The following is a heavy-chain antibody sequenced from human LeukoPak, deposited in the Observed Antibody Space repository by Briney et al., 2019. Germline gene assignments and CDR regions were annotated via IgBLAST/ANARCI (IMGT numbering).Heavy chain of an antibody. Sequence: GRSLRLSCAASGFTFSSYAMHWVRQAPGKGLEWVAAISYDGSNKYYADSVKGRFTISRDNSKNTLYLQMNSLRAEDTAVYYCARGEDVVVPAAPFDYWGQGTLVTVSS. CDR1: GFTFSSYA. J-gene: IGHJ4*02. D-gene: IGHD2-2*01. CDR2: ISYDGSNK. V-gene: IGHV3-30-3*01. CDR3: ARGEDVVVPAAPFDY.